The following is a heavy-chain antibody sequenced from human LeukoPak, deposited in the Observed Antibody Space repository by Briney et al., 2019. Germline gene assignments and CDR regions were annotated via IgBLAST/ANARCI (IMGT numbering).Heavy chain of an antibody. CDR2: INGDGSST. CDR3: ARDVHCVGTNCYPFDY. Sequence: GGSLRLSCAASGFTFSAYWMHWVRQAPGKGLVWVSRINGDGSSTSYADSVKGRFTISRDNAKNTLYLQMNSLRAEDTAVYFCARDVHCVGTNCYPFDYWGQGALVTVSS. CDR1: GFTFSAYW. V-gene: IGHV3-74*01. D-gene: IGHD2-2*01. J-gene: IGHJ4*02.